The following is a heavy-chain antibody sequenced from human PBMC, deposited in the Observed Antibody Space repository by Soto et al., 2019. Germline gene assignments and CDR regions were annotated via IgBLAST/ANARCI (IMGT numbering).Heavy chain of an antibody. CDR2: IIPIFGTA. CDR3: ARHPPGGYYDSSGYREQGLYYSSYGMDV. V-gene: IGHV1-69*13. CDR1: GGTFSSYA. J-gene: IGHJ6*02. D-gene: IGHD3-22*01. Sequence: GASVKVSCKASGGTFSSYAISWVRQAPGQGLEWMGGIIPIFGTANYAQKFQGRVTITADESTSTAYMELSSLRSEDTAVYYCARHPPGGYYDSSGYREQGLYYSSYGMDVWGQGTTVNVS.